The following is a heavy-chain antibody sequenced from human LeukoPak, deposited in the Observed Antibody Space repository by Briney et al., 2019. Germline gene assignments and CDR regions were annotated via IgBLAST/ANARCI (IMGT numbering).Heavy chain of an antibody. D-gene: IGHD6-13*01. CDR3: ARAPLTAATLYYDY. V-gene: IGHV1-18*01. Sequence: ASVKVSCKASGYTFTSYGISWVRQAPGQGLEWMGWISAYNGNTNYAQKLQGRVTMTTDTSTSTAYMELRSLRSDDTAVYYCARAPLTAATLYYDYWGQGTLVTVSS. CDR1: GYTFTSYG. J-gene: IGHJ4*02. CDR2: ISAYNGNT.